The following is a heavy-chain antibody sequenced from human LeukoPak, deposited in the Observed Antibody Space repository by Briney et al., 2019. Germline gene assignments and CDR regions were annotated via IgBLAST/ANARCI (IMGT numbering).Heavy chain of an antibody. CDR2: FILIFGTA. V-gene: IGHV1-69*13. CDR1: GGTFSSYA. J-gene: IGHJ5*02. D-gene: IGHD3-10*01. CDR3: ASSMVRGVRLNRNWFDP. Sequence: SVKVSCKASGGTFSSYAISWVRQAPGQGLEWMGGFILIFGTANYAQKFQGRVTITADESTSTAYMELSSLRSEDTAVYYCASSMVRGVRLNRNWFDPWGQGTLVTVSS.